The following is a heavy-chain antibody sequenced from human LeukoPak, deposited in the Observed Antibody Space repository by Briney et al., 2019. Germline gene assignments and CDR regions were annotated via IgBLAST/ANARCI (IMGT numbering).Heavy chain of an antibody. V-gene: IGHV3-64*01. CDR3: ARRYCGSSSCSPLDY. Sequence: GGSLRLSCAASGFAFSDYAMHWVRQAPGKGLKYVSAISSDGSSTYYANSVKGRFTISRDNSKSTLYLQMGSLRAEDMAVYYCARRYCGSSSCSPLDYWGQGALVTVSS. CDR2: ISSDGSST. D-gene: IGHD2-2*01. CDR1: GFAFSDYA. J-gene: IGHJ4*02.